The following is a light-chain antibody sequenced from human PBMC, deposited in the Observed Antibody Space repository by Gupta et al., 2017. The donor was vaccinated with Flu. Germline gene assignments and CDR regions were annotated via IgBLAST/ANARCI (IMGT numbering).Light chain of an antibody. V-gene: IGLV2-14*01. J-gene: IGLJ1*01. CDR3: SSKSSTRLAV. CDR2: EVS. CDR1: SSDIGEFKF. Sequence: QSALTQPASVSGSPGQWITISCSGTSSDIGEFKFVSWYQQHPGKAPKLLIYEVSDRPSGVSTRFSGSKSGNTASLTISGLQADDEADYYCSSKSSTRLAVFGTGTKVTVL.